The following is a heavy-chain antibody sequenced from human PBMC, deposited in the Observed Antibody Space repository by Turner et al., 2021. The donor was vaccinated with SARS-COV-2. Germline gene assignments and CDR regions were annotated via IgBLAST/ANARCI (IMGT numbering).Heavy chain of an antibody. CDR2: FYYIGST. Sequence: QVQLQESGPKLVKPPETLFLTCTVTGGSIGSYYWSWVRQPPGKGPEWLGYFYYIGSTKYNPSLKSRVAISVEASKSQFSLRLTSVTAADTAVYYCVSRYYDASGSYISEYWGQGILVTVSS. V-gene: IGHV4-59*08. D-gene: IGHD3-10*01. J-gene: IGHJ4*02. CDR3: VSRYYDASGSYISEY. CDR1: GGSIGSYY.